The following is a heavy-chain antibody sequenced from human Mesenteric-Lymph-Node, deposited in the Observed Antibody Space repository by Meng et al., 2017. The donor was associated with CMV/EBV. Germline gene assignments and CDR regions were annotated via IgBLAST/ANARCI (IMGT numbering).Heavy chain of an antibody. V-gene: IGHV4-4*02. CDR2: IYHSGST. Sequence: VSGGSISSSNWWSWVRPPPGKGLEWIGEIYHSGSTNYNPSLKSRVTISVDKSKNQFSLKLSSVTAADTAVYYCARQIRGYSGYDDGYWGQGTLVTVSS. CDR1: GGSISSSNW. D-gene: IGHD5-12*01. J-gene: IGHJ4*02. CDR3: ARQIRGYSGYDDGY.